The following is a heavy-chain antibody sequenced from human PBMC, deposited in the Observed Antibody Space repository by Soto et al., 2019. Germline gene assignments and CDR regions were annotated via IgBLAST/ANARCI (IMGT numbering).Heavy chain of an antibody. J-gene: IGHJ5*02. CDR2: ISGSGGST. CDR1: GFTFSSYA. CDR3: AKDYYDSSGYYYPYNWFDP. V-gene: IGHV3-23*01. D-gene: IGHD3-22*01. Sequence: GGSLRLSCAASGFTFSSYAMSWVRQAPGKGLEWVSAISGSGGSTYYADSVKGRFTISRDNSKNTLYLQMNSLRAEDTAVYYCAKDYYDSSGYYYPYNWFDPWGQGTLVTVSS.